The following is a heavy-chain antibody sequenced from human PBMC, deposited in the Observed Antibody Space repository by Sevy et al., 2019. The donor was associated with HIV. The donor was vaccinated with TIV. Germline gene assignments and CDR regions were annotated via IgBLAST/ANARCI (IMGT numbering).Heavy chain of an antibody. J-gene: IGHJ4*02. Sequence: GGSLRLSCAASGFTFSSYAMSWVRQAPGKGLEWVSAISGSGGSTYYAHSVKGRFTISRDNSKNTLYLQMNSLRAEDTAVYYCARIAVAGYYFDYWGQGTLVTVSS. CDR3: ARIAVAGYYFDY. V-gene: IGHV3-23*01. CDR1: GFTFSSYA. CDR2: ISGSGGST. D-gene: IGHD6-19*01.